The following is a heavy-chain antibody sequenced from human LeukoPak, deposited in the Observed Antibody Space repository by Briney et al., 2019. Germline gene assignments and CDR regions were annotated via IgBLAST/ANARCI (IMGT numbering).Heavy chain of an antibody. D-gene: IGHD5-24*01. V-gene: IGHV4-59*08. CDR1: GGSISSYY. CDR3: AVEEKRMFDY. CDR2: IYYSGST. Sequence: SETLSLTCTVSGGSISSYYWSWIRQPPGKGLEWIGYIYYSGSTNYNPSLKSRVTISVDTSKNQFSLKLSSVTAADTAVYYCAVEEKRMFDYWGQGTLVTVSS. J-gene: IGHJ4*02.